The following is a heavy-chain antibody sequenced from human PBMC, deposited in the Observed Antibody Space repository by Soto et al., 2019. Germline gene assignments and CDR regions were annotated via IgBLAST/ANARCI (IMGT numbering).Heavy chain of an antibody. J-gene: IGHJ6*02. Sequence: GGSVKVSCKASGGTFSKFAISWVRQAPGQGFEWVGGIIPILGAANYAQKFQGRVTITADESTTTAYMELSSLRSEDTAVYYCARDVTQIAVVPVAIYYYYGMDVWGQGTTVTVSS. D-gene: IGHD2-2*02. CDR1: GGTFSKFA. CDR2: IIPILGAA. V-gene: IGHV1-69*13. CDR3: ARDVTQIAVVPVAIYYYYGMDV.